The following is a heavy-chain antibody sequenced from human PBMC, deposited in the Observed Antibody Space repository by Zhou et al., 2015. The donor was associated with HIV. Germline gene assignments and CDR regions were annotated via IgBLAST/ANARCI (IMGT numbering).Heavy chain of an antibody. CDR2: IIPIFGTA. J-gene: IGHJ6*02. Sequence: QVQLVQSGAEVKKPGSSVKVSCKASGGTFSSYAISWVRQAPGQGLEWMGGIIPIFGTANYAQKFQGRVTITADESTSTAYMELSSLRSEDTAVYYCASPKPKRDDSSGYVGPAFYGMDVWGQGTTVTVSS. D-gene: IGHD3-22*01. CDR3: ASPKPKRDDSSGYVGPAFYGMDV. CDR1: GGTFSSYA. V-gene: IGHV1-69*01.